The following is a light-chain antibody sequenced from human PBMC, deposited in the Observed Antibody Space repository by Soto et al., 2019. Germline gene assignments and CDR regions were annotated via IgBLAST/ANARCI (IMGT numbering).Light chain of an antibody. Sequence: VMTRSPSTLSVSPGAGLTLSCRASQGIGDTLAWYQHKPGQTPRILIYDTSTRATGVPARFSGSRYGPEFNLTINSLQSEDFAIYYCQPYNNWPLTFGGGTKVDIK. CDR2: DTS. J-gene: IGKJ4*01. V-gene: IGKV3-15*01. CDR1: QGIGDT. CDR3: QPYNNWPLT.